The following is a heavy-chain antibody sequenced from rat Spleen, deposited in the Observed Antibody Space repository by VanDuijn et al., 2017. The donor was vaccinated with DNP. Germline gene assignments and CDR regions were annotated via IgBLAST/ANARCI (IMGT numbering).Heavy chain of an antibody. CDR1: GFSLTSNN. Sequence: QVQLKESGPGLVQPSQTLSLTCTVAGFSLTSNNVHWVRQPPGQGLEWMGVIWNTGGTRFNSVLKSRLSISRDTSKSQVFLKMNSLQTEDTATYYCARSPESSYIYFPWAYWGQGTLVTVSS. CDR2: IWNTGGT. V-gene: IGHV2-41*01. D-gene: IGHD1-2*01. CDR3: ARSPESSYIYFPWAY. J-gene: IGHJ3*01.